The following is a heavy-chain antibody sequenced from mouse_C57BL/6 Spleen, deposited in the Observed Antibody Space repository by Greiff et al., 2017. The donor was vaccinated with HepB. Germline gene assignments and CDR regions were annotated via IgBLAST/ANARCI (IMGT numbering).Heavy chain of an antibody. Sequence: QVQLQQPGAELVMPGASVKLSCKASGYTFTSYWMHWVKQRPGQGLEWIGEIDPSDSYTNYNQKFKGKSTLTVDKSSSTAYMQLSSLTSEDSAVYNCARGAGTGWFAYWGQGTLVTVSA. CDR2: IDPSDSYT. D-gene: IGHD4-1*01. J-gene: IGHJ3*01. CDR3: ARGAGTGWFAY. V-gene: IGHV1-69*01. CDR1: GYTFTSYW.